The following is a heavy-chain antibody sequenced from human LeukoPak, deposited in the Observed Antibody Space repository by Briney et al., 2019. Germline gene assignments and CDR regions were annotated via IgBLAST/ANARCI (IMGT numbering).Heavy chain of an antibody. V-gene: IGHV3-13*01. CDR1: GFTFSRYD. D-gene: IGHD3-22*01. CDR3: ARDRGYYYESDAFDI. Sequence: GGSLRLSCAASGFTFSRYDMHWVRQATGKGLEWVSAIGTAGDTYYPGSVKGRFTISRENAKNSLYLQMNSLTSDDTAVYYCARDRGYYYESDAFDIWGQGTMVTVSS. J-gene: IGHJ3*02. CDR2: IGTAGDT.